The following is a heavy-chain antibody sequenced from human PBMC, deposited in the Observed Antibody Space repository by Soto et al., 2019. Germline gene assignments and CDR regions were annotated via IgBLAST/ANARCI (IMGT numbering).Heavy chain of an antibody. CDR3: AKDRAPHPLYSSSWQVDY. J-gene: IGHJ4*02. D-gene: IGHD6-13*01. CDR2: ISGSGGST. Sequence: PGGSLRLSCAASGFTFSSYAMSWVRQAPGKGLEWVSAISGSGGSTYYADSVKGRFTISRDNSKNTLYLQMNSLRAEDTAVYYCAKDRAPHPLYSSSWQVDYWGQGTLVTVSS. CDR1: GFTFSSYA. V-gene: IGHV3-23*01.